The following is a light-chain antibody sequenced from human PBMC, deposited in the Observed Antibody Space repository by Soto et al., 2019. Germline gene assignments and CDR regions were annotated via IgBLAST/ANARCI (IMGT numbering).Light chain of an antibody. V-gene: IGLV1-44*01. CDR1: SSNIGTNT. Sequence: QSVLTQPSSASGTPGQTVTISCSGTSSNIGTNTGNWYRQVPGTAPKLLIFNDNVRPSGVPGRFSGSRSGTSASLAISGLQSEDEADYYCAAWDGSLNVVLLGGGTKLTVL. J-gene: IGLJ2*01. CDR3: AAWDGSLNVVL. CDR2: NDN.